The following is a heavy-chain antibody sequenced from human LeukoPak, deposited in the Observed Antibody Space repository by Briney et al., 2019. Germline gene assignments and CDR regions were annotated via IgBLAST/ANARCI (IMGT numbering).Heavy chain of an antibody. V-gene: IGHV3-23*01. Sequence: GGSLRLSCVASGVTLSNYAMSWARQAPGKGLEWVSGISSSGSGGNTYYADSVKGRFTISRDNSKNTLYLQMNSLRAEDTAVYYCAKDNNVLRFLEWLPTSPVAYYGMDVWGQGTTVTVSS. CDR2: ISSSGSGGNT. CDR3: AKDNNVLRFLEWLPTSPVAYYGMDV. CDR1: GVTLSNYA. J-gene: IGHJ6*02. D-gene: IGHD3-3*01.